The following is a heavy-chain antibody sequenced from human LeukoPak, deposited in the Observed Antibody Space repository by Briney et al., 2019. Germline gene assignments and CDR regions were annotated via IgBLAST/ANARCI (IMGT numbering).Heavy chain of an antibody. V-gene: IGHV1-18*04. D-gene: IGHD2-15*01. Sequence: ASVKVSCKASGYTFTSYGISWVRQAPGQGLELMRWISAYNGNTNYAQKLQGRVTMTTDTSTSTAYMELRSLRSDDTAVYYCAREDCSGGSCYSDYWGQGTLVTVSS. J-gene: IGHJ4*02. CDR2: ISAYNGNT. CDR3: AREDCSGGSCYSDY. CDR1: GYTFTSYG.